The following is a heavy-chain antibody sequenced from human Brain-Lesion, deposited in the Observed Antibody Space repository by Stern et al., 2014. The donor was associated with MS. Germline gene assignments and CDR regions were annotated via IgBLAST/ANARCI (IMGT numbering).Heavy chain of an antibody. V-gene: IGHV4-61*02. Sequence: VQLVESGPGLVKPSQTLSLSCTVSGGSISSGGYYWSWIRQPAGKGLEWIGRIFNSGSTRYNPSLKSRVTISIDTSQNQFSLRLNSMTAADTAVYYCARGRVVPGFQYYATDVWGQGTTVIVSS. CDR3: ARGRVVPGFQYYATDV. D-gene: IGHD2-2*01. CDR2: IFNSGST. CDR1: GGSISSGGYY. J-gene: IGHJ6*02.